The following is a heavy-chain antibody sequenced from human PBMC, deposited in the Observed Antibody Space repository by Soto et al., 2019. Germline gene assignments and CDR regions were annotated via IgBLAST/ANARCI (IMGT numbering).Heavy chain of an antibody. CDR1: GGSFSGYY. CDR2: INHSGST. Sequence: SETLSLTCAVCGGSFSGYYWSGIRQPPGKGLEWIGEINHSGSTNYNPSLKSRVTISVDTSKNQFSLKLSSVTAADTAVYYCARGMKRSYGTGPWNLYFDYWGQGTLVTVSS. V-gene: IGHV4-34*01. J-gene: IGHJ4*02. D-gene: IGHD1-1*01. CDR3: ARGMKRSYGTGPWNLYFDY.